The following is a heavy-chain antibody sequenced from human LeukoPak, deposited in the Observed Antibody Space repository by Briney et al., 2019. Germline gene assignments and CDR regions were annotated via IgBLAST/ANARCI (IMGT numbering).Heavy chain of an antibody. J-gene: IGHJ4*02. CDR1: GYTFTSYG. Sequence: GASVKVSCKASGYTFTSYGISWVRQAPGQGLEWMGWISAYNGNTNYAQKLQGRVTMTTDTSTSTAYMELRSLRSDDTAVYYCARDLHNYYDSSGYFFDYSGQGTLVTVSS. V-gene: IGHV1-18*01. CDR3: ARDLHNYYDSSGYFFDY. D-gene: IGHD3-22*01. CDR2: ISAYNGNT.